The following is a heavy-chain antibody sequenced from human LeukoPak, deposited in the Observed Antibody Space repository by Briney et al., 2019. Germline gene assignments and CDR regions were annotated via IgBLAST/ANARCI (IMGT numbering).Heavy chain of an antibody. D-gene: IGHD4-17*01. V-gene: IGHV4-30-4*01. Sequence: SETLSLTCTVSGGSISSGDYYWSWIRQPPGKGLEWIGYIYYSGSTYYNPSLKSRVTISVDTPKNQFSLKLSSVTAADTAVYYCARVGTLDYGDYLFDYWGQGTLVTVSS. CDR3: ARVGTLDYGDYLFDY. CDR1: GGSISSGDYY. CDR2: IYYSGST. J-gene: IGHJ4*02.